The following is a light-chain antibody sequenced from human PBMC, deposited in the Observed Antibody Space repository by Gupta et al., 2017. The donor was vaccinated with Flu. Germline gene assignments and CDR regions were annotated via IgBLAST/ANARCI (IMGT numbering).Light chain of an antibody. CDR1: NVAIKS. CDR3: PVWVIHSDLRR. Sequence: STVLTQPPSVSVAPGQTARITCGENNVAIKSVHWYQRRPGQAPVLVGDDESDRPSGITERLACYNAGRTAKPNTKSVAAGDEAYYSGPVWVIHSDLRRFGGGTKLTVL. CDR2: DES. V-gene: IGLV3-21*02. J-gene: IGLJ2*01.